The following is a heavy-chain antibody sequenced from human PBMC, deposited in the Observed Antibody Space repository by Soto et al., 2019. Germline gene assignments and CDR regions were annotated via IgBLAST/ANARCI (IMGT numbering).Heavy chain of an antibody. CDR3: ARDYYSNRGYYYYGMDV. D-gene: IGHD4-4*01. J-gene: IGHJ6*02. V-gene: IGHV4-59*01. Sequence: SATLSITCTVSGGSIGSYYWSWIRQPPGKGLEWIGYIYYSGSTNYNPSLKSRVTISVDTSKNQFSLKLSSVTAADTAVYYCARDYYSNRGYYYYGMDVWGPGTTVTVSS. CDR2: IYYSGST. CDR1: GGSIGSYY.